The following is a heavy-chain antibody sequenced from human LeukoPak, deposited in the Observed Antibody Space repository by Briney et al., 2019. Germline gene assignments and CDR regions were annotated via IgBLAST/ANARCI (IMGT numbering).Heavy chain of an antibody. Sequence: SETLSLTCTVSGVSVISGSYYWSWIRQPPGKGLGWIRYIYYSGSTNYNPSLKSRVTISVDTSKNQFSLKLSSVTAADTAVYYCARDPIGFAVDDSRSWSLGDAFDIWGQGTMVTVSS. CDR3: ARDPIGFAVDDSRSWSLGDAFDI. CDR2: IYYSGST. CDR1: GVSVISGSYY. D-gene: IGHD6-13*01. V-gene: IGHV4-61*01. J-gene: IGHJ3*02.